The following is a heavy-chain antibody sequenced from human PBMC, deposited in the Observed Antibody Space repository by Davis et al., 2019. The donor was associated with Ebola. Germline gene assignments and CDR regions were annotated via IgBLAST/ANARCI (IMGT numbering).Heavy chain of an antibody. D-gene: IGHD7-27*01. CDR3: ARHSLKLGQRYFDY. J-gene: IGHJ4*02. V-gene: IGHV4-34*01. CDR2: INHSGST. Sequence: GSLRLSCAVYGGSFSGYYWSWIRQPPGKGLEWIGEINHSGSTNYNPSLKSRVTISVDTSKNQFSLKLSSVTAADTAEYYCARHSLKLGQRYFDYWGQGTLVTVSS. CDR1: GGSFSGYY.